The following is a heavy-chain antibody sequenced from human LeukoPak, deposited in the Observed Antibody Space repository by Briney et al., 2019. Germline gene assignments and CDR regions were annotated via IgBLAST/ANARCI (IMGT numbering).Heavy chain of an antibody. V-gene: IGHV3-21*01. D-gene: IGHD3-10*01. J-gene: IGHJ4*02. CDR2: ISSSSSYI. CDR1: GFTFSSYS. Sequence: GGSLRLSCAASGFTFSSYSMNWVREAPGKGLEWVSSISSSSSYIYYADSVKGRFTIFRDNAKNSLYLQMNSLRAEDTAVYYCPRGGLWFGPNLIDYWGQGTLLTVSS. CDR3: PRGGLWFGPNLIDY.